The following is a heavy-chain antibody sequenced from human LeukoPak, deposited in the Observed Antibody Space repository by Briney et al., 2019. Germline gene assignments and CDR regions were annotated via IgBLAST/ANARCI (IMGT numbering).Heavy chain of an antibody. CDR3: ARSPYGDYSFDY. D-gene: IGHD4-17*01. Sequence: GGSLRLSCAASGFTFSSYWMHWVRQAPGKGLVWVSRINSDGSSTSYADSVKGRFTISRDNAKNTLYLQMNSLRAEDTAVHYCARSPYGDYSFDYWGQGTLVTVSS. CDR2: INSDGSST. J-gene: IGHJ4*02. CDR1: GFTFSSYW. V-gene: IGHV3-74*01.